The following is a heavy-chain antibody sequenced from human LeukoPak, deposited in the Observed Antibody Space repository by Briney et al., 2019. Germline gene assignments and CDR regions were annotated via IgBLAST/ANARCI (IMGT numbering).Heavy chain of an antibody. D-gene: IGHD6-19*01. V-gene: IGHV3-30*18. CDR1: GFTFNTYG. CDR2: ISYDGSNK. J-gene: IGHJ6*03. Sequence: GGSLRLSCAASGFTFNTYGMHWVRQAPGKGLEWVAVISYDGSNKYYADSVKGRFTISRDNSKNTLYLQMNSLRAEDTAVYYCAKDYSSGWYPYYYYMDVWGKGTTVTVSS. CDR3: AKDYSSGWYPYYYYMDV.